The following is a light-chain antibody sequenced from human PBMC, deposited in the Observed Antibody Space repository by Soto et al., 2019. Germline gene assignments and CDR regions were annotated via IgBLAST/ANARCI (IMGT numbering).Light chain of an antibody. CDR2: GAS. J-gene: IGKJ4*01. V-gene: IGKV3D-15*01. CDR1: QSVSST. Sequence: EILMTQSPDTLSVSSGEKANLFRRASQSVSSTVAWYQQRPGQAPRLLIYGASTRATGIPARFSGSGSGTEFTLTISSLKSEDFAVYYRKQYNDSLTFGRGTTGDIK. CDR3: KQYNDSLT.